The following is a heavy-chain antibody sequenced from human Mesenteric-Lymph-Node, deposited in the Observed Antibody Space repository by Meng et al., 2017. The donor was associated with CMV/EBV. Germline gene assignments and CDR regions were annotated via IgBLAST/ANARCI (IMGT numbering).Heavy chain of an antibody. D-gene: IGHD3-16*01. CDR1: GGSINSSPYY. J-gene: IGHJ6*02. CDR2: IYYSGGA. CDR3: ARRKGGLYQYYGMDV. V-gene: IGHV4-39*01. Sequence: SETLSPTCTVSGGSINSSPYYWDWIRQPPGKGLEWIGTIYYSGGAFYSPSLNSRVTMSVDTSKNQFSLKLSSVTAADTAVYYCARRKGGLYQYYGMDVWGQGTTVTVSS.